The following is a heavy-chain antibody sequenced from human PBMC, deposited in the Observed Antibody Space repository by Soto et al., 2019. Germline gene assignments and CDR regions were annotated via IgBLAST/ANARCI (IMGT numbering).Heavy chain of an antibody. J-gene: IGHJ4*02. CDR3: ANAFEGMATITAFAD. V-gene: IGHV3-30*18. CDR2: ISYDGSNK. Sequence: QVQLVESGGGVVQPGRSLRLSCAASGFTFSSYGMHWVRQAPGKGLEWVAVISYDGSNKYYADSVKGRFTISRDNSKNTLYLQMNSLRAEDTAVYYCANAFEGMATITAFADWGQGTLVTVSS. CDR1: GFTFSSYG. D-gene: IGHD5-12*01.